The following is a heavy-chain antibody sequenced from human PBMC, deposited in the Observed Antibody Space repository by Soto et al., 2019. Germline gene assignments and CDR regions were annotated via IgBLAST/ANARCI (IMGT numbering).Heavy chain of an antibody. J-gene: IGHJ6*02. CDR3: ARVDSYGSGSYQNYYYHGMDV. V-gene: IGHV1-8*01. Sequence: ASVKVSCKASGYTFTSYDSNWVRQATGQGLEWMGWMNPNSGNTGYAQKFQGRVTMTRNTSISTAYMELSSLRSEDTAVYYCARVDSYGSGSYQNYYYHGMDVWGQGTTVTVSS. CDR2: MNPNSGNT. D-gene: IGHD3-10*01. CDR1: GYTFTSYD.